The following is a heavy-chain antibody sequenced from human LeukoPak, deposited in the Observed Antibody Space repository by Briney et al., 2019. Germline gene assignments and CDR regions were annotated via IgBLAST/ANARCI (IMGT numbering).Heavy chain of an antibody. CDR3: ARGRPGYNYYDSSGYTYWFDP. V-gene: IGHV4-34*01. Sequence: SETLSLTCAVYGGSFSGYYWSWIRQPPGKGLEWIGEINHSGSTNYNPSLKSRVTISVDTSKNQFSLKLSSATAADTAVYYCARGRPGYNYYDSSGYTYWFDPWGQGTLVTVSS. D-gene: IGHD3-22*01. CDR2: INHSGST. J-gene: IGHJ5*02. CDR1: GGSFSGYY.